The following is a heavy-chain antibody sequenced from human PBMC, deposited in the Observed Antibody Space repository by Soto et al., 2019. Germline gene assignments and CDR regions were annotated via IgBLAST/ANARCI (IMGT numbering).Heavy chain of an antibody. CDR1: GYTFTSYD. V-gene: IGHV1-8*01. Sequence: QVQLVQSGAEVKKPGASVKVSCKASGYTFTSYDINWVRQATGQGLEWMGWMNPNSGNTGYAQKCQGRVTMTRTTAISTAYMELSRLRSEDTAVYYCAREGTVTTSMEVWGQGTTVTVSS. CDR3: AREGTVTTSMEV. CDR2: MNPNSGNT. D-gene: IGHD1-1*01. J-gene: IGHJ6*02.